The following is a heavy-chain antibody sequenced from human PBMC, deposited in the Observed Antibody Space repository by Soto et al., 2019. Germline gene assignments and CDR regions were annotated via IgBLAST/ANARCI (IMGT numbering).Heavy chain of an antibody. CDR2: ISAYNGNT. CDR1: GYTFTSYG. D-gene: IGHD1-26*01. CDR3: ARDPERYSGSYGNWFDP. Sequence: ASVKVSCKASGYTFTSYGISWVRQAPGQGLEWMGWISAYNGNTNYAQKLQGRVTMTTDTSTSTDYMELRSLRSDDTAVYYCARDPERYSGSYGNWFDPWGQGTLVTVSS. J-gene: IGHJ5*02. V-gene: IGHV1-18*01.